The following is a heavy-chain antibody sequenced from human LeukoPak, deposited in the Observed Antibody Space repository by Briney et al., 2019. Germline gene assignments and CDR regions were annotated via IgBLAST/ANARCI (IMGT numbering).Heavy chain of an antibody. V-gene: IGHV5-51*01. CDR2: IYPGDSDT. Sequence: GESLKISCKGSGYSFTSYWIGWVRQMPGKGLEWMGIIYPGDSDTRYSPSFQGQVTISADKSISTAYLQWSSLKASDTATYYCARHVSSRGDGLDYWGQGTLVTVSS. CDR1: GYSFTSYW. D-gene: IGHD2-21*02. J-gene: IGHJ4*02. CDR3: ARHVSSRGDGLDY.